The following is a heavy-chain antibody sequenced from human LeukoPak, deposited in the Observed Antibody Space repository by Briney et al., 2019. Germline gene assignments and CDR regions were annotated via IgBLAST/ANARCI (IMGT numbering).Heavy chain of an antibody. CDR1: GGSISSSNYY. J-gene: IGHJ4*02. CDR3: ARVIDYYDSSGYYQ. V-gene: IGHV4-61*05. Sequence: PSETLSLTCTVSGGSISSSNYYWGWIRQPPGKGLEWIGYIYNSGSTNYNPSLKSRVTTSVDTSKNQFSLKLTSVTAADTAVYYCARVIDYYDSSGYYQWGQGTLVTVSS. CDR2: IYNSGST. D-gene: IGHD3-22*01.